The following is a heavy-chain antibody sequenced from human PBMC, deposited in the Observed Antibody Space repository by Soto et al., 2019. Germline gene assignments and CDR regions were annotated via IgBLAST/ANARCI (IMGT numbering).Heavy chain of an antibody. J-gene: IGHJ4*02. CDR2: IYYSGST. CDR1: GGSISSGGYY. V-gene: IGHV4-31*03. CDR3: ARAEYYDILTGYSTFDY. D-gene: IGHD3-9*01. Sequence: SETLSLTCTVSGGSISSGGYYWSWIRQHPGKGLEWIGYIYYSGSTYYNPSLKSRVTISVDTSKNQFSLKLSSVTAADTAVYYCARAEYYDILTGYSTFDYWGQGTLVT.